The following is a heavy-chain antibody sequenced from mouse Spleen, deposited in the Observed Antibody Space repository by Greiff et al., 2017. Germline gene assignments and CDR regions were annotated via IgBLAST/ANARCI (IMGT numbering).Heavy chain of an antibody. V-gene: IGHV1-50*01. Sequence: VQLQQPGAELVKPGASVKLSCKASGYTFTSYWMQWVKQRPGQGLEWIGEIDPSDSYTNYNQKFKGKATLTVDTSSSTAYMQLSSLTSEDSAVYYCAVRGNYPWYFDVWGAGTTVTVSS. D-gene: IGHD2-1*01. CDR1: GYTFTSYW. J-gene: IGHJ1*01. CDR2: IDPSDSYT. CDR3: AVRGNYPWYFDV.